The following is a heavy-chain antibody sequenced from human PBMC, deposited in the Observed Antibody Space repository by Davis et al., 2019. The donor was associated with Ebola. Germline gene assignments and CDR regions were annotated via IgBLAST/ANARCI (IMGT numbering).Heavy chain of an antibody. D-gene: IGHD3-10*01. CDR1: GFTFSTSW. Sequence: GALRLSCTASGFTFSTSWINLVRQAPGRGLEWVANISPDGHGRFVDSVQGRFSVSRENDKNSGYLQMSSLRTQDTAVYYCASWASTGNYWGRGTLVTVSS. CDR2: ISPDGHGR. J-gene: IGHJ4*02. CDR3: ASWASTGNY. V-gene: IGHV3-7*01.